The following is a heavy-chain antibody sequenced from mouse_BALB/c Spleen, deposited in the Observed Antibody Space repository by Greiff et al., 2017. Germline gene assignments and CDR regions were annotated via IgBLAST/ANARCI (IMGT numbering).Heavy chain of an antibody. CDR2: ISYSGSN. J-gene: IGHJ4*01. CDR3: GRCYDAMDY. CDR1: GDSFTSGY. V-gene: IGHV3-8*02. D-gene: IGHD1-1*02. Sequence: DVMLVEPGPSLVKPSQTLSLTCSATGDSFTSGYWNWIRKFPGNKLEYMGYISYSGSNYYIPPLKSQISISRDTSTNQYYLQLNSVTTEDTAAYYCGRCYDAMDYWGQGTSVTVSS.